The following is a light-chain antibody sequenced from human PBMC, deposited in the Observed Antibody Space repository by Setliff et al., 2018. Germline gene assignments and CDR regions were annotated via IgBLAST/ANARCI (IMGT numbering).Light chain of an antibody. CDR3: NSYTTSTTLHV. V-gene: IGLV2-14*01. CDR1: SSDVGAYNY. CDR2: DVS. J-gene: IGLJ1*01. Sequence: SALTQPASVSGSPGQSITISCTGTSSDVGAYNYVSWYQQHPGKAPKLMIYDVSNRPSGVSNRFSGSKSGNTASLTISGLQAEDEADYYCNSYTTSTTLHVFGTGTKV.